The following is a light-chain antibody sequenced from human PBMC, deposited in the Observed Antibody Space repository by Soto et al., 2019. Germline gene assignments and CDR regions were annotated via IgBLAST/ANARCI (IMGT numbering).Light chain of an antibody. J-gene: IGKJ2*01. Sequence: GDRVTITCRASQDIRDALGWYQQKPGKAPKLLIFAASTLQSGVPSRFSGSGSGTDFTLTISNLQPEDFATYYCQQSSTTPYTFGQGTKVDIK. CDR2: AAS. CDR1: QDIRDA. CDR3: QQSSTTPYT. V-gene: IGKV1-39*01.